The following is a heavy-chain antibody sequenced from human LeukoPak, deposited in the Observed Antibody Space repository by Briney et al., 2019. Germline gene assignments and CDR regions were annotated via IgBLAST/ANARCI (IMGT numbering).Heavy chain of an antibody. J-gene: IGHJ4*02. CDR3: ARGGSYGDYFDY. Sequence: SETLPLTCTVSGGSISSYYWSWIRQPPGKGLEWIGYIYYSGSTNYNPSLKSRVTISVDTSKNQFSLKLSSVTAADTAVYYCARGGSYGDYFDYWGQGTLVTVSS. D-gene: IGHD1-26*01. CDR1: GGSISSYY. CDR2: IYYSGST. V-gene: IGHV4-59*01.